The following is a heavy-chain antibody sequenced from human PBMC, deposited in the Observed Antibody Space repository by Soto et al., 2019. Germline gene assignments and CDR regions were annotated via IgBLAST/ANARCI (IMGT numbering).Heavy chain of an antibody. CDR3: AWELTGPLVTHDY. V-gene: IGHV1-69*10. J-gene: IGHJ4*02. CDR1: GYTINSYG. Sequence: SVEVSCKASGYTINSYGISWVQQAPGQGLEWMGWIIPILGVANYAQKFQGRVTITADKSTSTAYMELSSLRSEDTAVYYSAWELTGPLVTHDYWGQGTLVTVSS. CDR2: IIPILGVA. D-gene: IGHD3-9*01.